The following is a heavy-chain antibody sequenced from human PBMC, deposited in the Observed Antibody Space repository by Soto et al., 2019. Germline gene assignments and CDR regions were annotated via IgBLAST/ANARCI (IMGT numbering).Heavy chain of an antibody. CDR1: GDSFTSYW. D-gene: IGHD3-9*01. J-gene: IGHJ6*03. V-gene: IGHV5-51*01. CDR2: IYPGDSDT. CDR3: ARSRRDDILTGYYYYMDV. Sequence: GESLKISWKGSGDSFTSYWIGWVRQMPGKGLEWMGIIYPGDSDTRYSPSFQGQVTISADKSISTAYLQWSSLKASDTAMYYCARSRRDDILTGYYYYMDVWGKGTTVTVSS.